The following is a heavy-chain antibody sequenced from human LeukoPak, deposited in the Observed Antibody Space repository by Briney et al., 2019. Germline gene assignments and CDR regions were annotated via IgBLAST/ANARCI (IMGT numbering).Heavy chain of an antibody. Sequence: SETLSLTCAVYGGSFSGYYWTWIRQPPGKGLEWIGEMNHSGSANYNPSLKSRVTISVDTSKNQFSLKLSSVTAADTAVYYCARRPNYYGSGRHFYYYYYMDVWGKGTTVTISS. CDR3: ARRPNYYGSGRHFYYYYYMDV. CDR1: GGSFSGYY. CDR2: MNHSGSA. J-gene: IGHJ6*03. V-gene: IGHV4-34*01. D-gene: IGHD3-10*01.